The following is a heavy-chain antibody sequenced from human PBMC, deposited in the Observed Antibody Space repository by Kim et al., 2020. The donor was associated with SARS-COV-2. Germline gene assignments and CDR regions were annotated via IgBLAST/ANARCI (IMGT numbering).Heavy chain of an antibody. CDR3: ARAGYNNWFDP. D-gene: IGHD1-1*01. CDR1: GGSISTGTYY. Sequence: SETLSLTCTVSGGSISTGTYYWSWIRQPAGKGLEWIGLIYTSGSTNYNPSLKSRVTISLNTSKNQFSLKLSPVTAADTAVYYCARAGYNNWFDPWGQGTLVTVSS. CDR2: IYTSGST. J-gene: IGHJ5*02. V-gene: IGHV4-61*02.